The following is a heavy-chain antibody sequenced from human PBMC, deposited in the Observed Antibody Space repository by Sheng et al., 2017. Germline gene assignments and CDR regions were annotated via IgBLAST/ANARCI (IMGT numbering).Heavy chain of an antibody. J-gene: IGHJ6*03. V-gene: IGHV4-61*01. CDR1: GGSVSSGSYY. Sequence: QVQLQESGPGLVKPSETLSLTCTVSGGSVSSGSYYWSWIRQPPGKGLEWIGYIYYSGSTNYNPSLKSRVTISVDTSKNQFSLKLSSVTAADTAVYYCAREARYSGSYFRYMDVWGKGTTVTVSS. CDR2: IYYSGST. CDR3: AREARYSGSYFRYMDV. D-gene: IGHD1-26*01.